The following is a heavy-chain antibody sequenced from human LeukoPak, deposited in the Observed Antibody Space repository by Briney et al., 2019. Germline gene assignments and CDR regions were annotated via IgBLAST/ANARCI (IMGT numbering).Heavy chain of an antibody. CDR3: ARAQMTDYYMDV. CDR2: MNPNSGNT. CDR1: GYTFTSYD. V-gene: IGHV1-8*03. J-gene: IGHJ6*03. Sequence: ASVKVSCKASGYTFTSYDINWVRQATGQGLEWMGWMNPNSGNTGYAQKFQGRVTITRNTSISTDYMELSSLRSEDTAVYYCARAQMTDYYMDVWGKGTTVTVSS.